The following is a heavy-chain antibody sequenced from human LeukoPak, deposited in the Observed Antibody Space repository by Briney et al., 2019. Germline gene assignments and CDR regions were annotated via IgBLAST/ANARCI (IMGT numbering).Heavy chain of an antibody. Sequence: GGSLRLSCAASGFTFSNYWMHWVRQVPGKGLVWVSRINDDGSATFYAESVKGRFTISRDNAKNTLFLQINSLRAEDTAVYYCAREILAPGKTHDYWGQGTLVTVSS. J-gene: IGHJ4*02. V-gene: IGHV3-74*01. CDR3: AREILAPGKTHDY. CDR1: GFTFSNYW. CDR2: INDDGSAT.